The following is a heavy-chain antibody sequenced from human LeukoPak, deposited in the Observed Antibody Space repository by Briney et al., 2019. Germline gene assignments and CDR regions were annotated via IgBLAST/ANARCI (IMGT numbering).Heavy chain of an antibody. D-gene: IGHD6-13*01. J-gene: IGHJ4*02. CDR3: ARAKNTPGIAAGNS. Sequence: QPGGSLRLSCAAYGFTFSSYAMHWVRQAPGKGLEWVAVISYDGSNKYYADSVKGRFTISRDNSKNTLYLQMNSLRAEDTAVYYCARAKNTPGIAAGNSWGQGTLVTVSS. CDR2: ISYDGSNK. V-gene: IGHV3-30*04. CDR1: GFTFSSYA.